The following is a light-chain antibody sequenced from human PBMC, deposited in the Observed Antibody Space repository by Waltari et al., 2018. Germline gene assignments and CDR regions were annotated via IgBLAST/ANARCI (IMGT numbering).Light chain of an antibody. J-gene: IGKJ1*01. CDR3: QQGNSNPQT. Sequence: IQMSQSPSSLSASVGDRVPIPCRASQGISSYLNWYQQKPGKAPKLLIYYANSLASGVPSRFSGSGSGTEFTLTISSLQPEDFATYYCQQGNSNPQTFGQGTKVEIK. CDR2: YAN. CDR1: QGISSY. V-gene: IGKV1-13*02.